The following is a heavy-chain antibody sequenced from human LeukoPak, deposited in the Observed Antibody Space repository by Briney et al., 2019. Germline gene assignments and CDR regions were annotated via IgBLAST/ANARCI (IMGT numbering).Heavy chain of an antibody. CDR2: ISSSSSYI. V-gene: IGHV3-21*01. CDR3: ARASEDSRGQYQGFDS. CDR1: GFTFSSYS. D-gene: IGHD3-22*01. J-gene: IGHJ4*02. Sequence: GGSLRLSCAASGFTFSSYSMNWVRQAPGKGLEWVSSISSSSSYIYYADSVKGRFTISRDNAKNSLYLQINRLRAEDTAVYYCARASEDSRGQYQGFDSWGQGTLVTVSS.